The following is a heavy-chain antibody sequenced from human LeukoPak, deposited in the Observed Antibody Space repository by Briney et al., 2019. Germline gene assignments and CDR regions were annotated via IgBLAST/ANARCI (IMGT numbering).Heavy chain of an antibody. CDR1: GFTFSSYW. J-gene: IGHJ4*02. D-gene: IGHD4-17*01. CDR3: ARGAQYGDYYY. V-gene: IGHV3-48*04. CDR2: ISSSGSTI. Sequence: PGGSLRLSCAASGFTFSSYWMHWVRQAPGKGLEWVSYISSSGSTIYYADSVKGRFTISRDNAKNSLYLQMNSLRAEDTAVYYCARGAQYGDYYYWGQGTLVTVSS.